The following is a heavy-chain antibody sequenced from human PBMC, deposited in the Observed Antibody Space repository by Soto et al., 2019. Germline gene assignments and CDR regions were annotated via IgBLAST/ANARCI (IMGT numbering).Heavy chain of an antibody. V-gene: IGHV1-3*01. CDR3: ARDTGDGTFDF. CDR2: INAGYGNT. Sequence: QVHLVQSWAEVRKPGASVKVSCKASGYTFSSYAMHWVRQAPGQRLEWMGWINAGYGNTKSSQKFQDRVTISRDTSASTAYMELTSLRSEDTAVYYCARDTGDGTFDFWCQGTLVTVSS. CDR1: GYTFSSYA. D-gene: IGHD7-27*01. J-gene: IGHJ4*02.